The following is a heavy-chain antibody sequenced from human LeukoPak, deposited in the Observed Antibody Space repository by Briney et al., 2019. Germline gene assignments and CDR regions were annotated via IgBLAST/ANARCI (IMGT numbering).Heavy chain of an antibody. CDR2: VGDSGSST. CDR1: GFTFSSYA. CDR3: ATCTGGSCYSPIEF. V-gene: IGHV3-23*01. Sequence: PGGSLRLSCAASGFTFSSYAMSWVRQAPAKGLEWVSSVGDSGSSTYYADSVKGRFTISRDSSKNTLYLQMNSLRAEDTAIYYCATCTGGSCYSPIEFWGRGTLVTVSS. D-gene: IGHD2-15*01. J-gene: IGHJ4*02.